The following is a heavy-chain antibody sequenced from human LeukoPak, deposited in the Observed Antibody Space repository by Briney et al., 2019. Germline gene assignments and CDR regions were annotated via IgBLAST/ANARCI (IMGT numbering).Heavy chain of an antibody. CDR2: ISYDGSNK. Sequence: PGRSLRLSCAASGFTLSSYAMHWVRQAPGKGLEWVAVISYDGSNKYYADSVKGRFTISRDNSKNTLYLQMNSLRAEDTAVYYCARGLGWPGDYWGQGTLVTVSS. CDR1: GFTLSSYA. V-gene: IGHV3-30*04. CDR3: ARGLGWPGDY. D-gene: IGHD2-15*01. J-gene: IGHJ4*02.